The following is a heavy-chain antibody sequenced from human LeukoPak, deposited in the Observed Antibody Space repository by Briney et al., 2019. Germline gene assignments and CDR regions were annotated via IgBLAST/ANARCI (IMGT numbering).Heavy chain of an antibody. D-gene: IGHD5-24*01. CDR1: GGSISSYY. Sequence: SETLSLTCTVSGGSISSYYWSWIRQPPGKGLEWIGYVYYSGSTSYNPSLKSRVTISVDTSKNQFSLKLSSVTAADAAVYYCARATEMATIGYDAFDIWGQGTMVTVSS. CDR3: ARATEMATIGYDAFDI. CDR2: VYYSGST. V-gene: IGHV4-59*01. J-gene: IGHJ3*02.